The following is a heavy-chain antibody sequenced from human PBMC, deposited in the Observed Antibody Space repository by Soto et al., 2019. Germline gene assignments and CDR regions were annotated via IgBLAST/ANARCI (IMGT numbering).Heavy chain of an antibody. V-gene: IGHV4-59*01. CDR2: IYYSGST. Sequence: LSLTCTVSGGSISSYYWSWIRQPPGKGLEWIGYIYYSGSTNYNPSLKSRVTISVDTSKNQFSLKLSSVTAADTAVYYCASSYDILIGIDYWGQGTLVTVSS. CDR3: ASSYDILIGIDY. J-gene: IGHJ4*02. CDR1: GGSISSYY. D-gene: IGHD3-9*01.